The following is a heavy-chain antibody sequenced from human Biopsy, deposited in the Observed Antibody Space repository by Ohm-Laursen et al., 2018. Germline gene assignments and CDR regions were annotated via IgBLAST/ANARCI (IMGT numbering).Heavy chain of an antibody. Sequence: SLRLSCTVSGFAFNLYEMNWVRQAPGKGMEWISYIYGGGNPVSYADSVKGRFTISRDNAHNSLYLHMNSLRAEDTAVYYCARLNSGTYDASDLWGQGTMVIVSS. D-gene: IGHD1-26*01. CDR2: IYGGGNPV. CDR1: GFAFNLYE. CDR3: ARLNSGTYDASDL. V-gene: IGHV3-48*03. J-gene: IGHJ3*01.